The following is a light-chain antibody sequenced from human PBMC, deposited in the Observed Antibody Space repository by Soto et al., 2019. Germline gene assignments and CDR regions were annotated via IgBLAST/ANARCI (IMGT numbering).Light chain of an antibody. CDR3: MQSKELPYT. CDR1: QSLLDGDGKTF. CDR2: EVY. V-gene: IGKV2D-29*01. Sequence: DFVMTQTPLSLSVTPGQPASISCKSTQSLLDGDGKTFLYWYLQKPGQPPQLLIYEVYNRFPGGPARCSGSGSGTDFTLKISRVEAEGVAVYYCMQSKELPYTFGQGTKLEI. J-gene: IGKJ2*01.